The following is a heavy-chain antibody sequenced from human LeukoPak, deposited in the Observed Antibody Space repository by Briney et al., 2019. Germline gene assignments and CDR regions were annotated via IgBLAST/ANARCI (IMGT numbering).Heavy chain of an antibody. CDR1: GFTFSSYG. D-gene: IGHD3-10*01. CDR3: ARSRRLLWDDFDY. J-gene: IGHJ4*02. CDR2: IRYDGSNK. V-gene: IGHV3-30*02. Sequence: GESLRLSCAASGFTFSSYGMHWVRQAPGKGLERVAFIRYDGSNKYYADSVKGRFTISRDNSKNTLYLQMNSLRAEDTAVYYCARSRRLLWDDFDYWGQGTLVTVSS.